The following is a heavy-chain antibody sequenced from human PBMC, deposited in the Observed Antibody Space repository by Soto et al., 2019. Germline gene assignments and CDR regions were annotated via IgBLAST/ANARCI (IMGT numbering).Heavy chain of an antibody. CDR2: INPSGGST. V-gene: IGHV1-46*03. Sequence: ASVKVSCKASGYTFTSYYMHWVRQAPGQGLEWMGIINPSGGSTSYAQKFQGRVTMTRDTSTSTVYMELSSLRSEDTAVYYYARESLDYGDYGHWFDPWGQGTLVTVSS. J-gene: IGHJ5*02. CDR1: GYTFTSYY. CDR3: ARESLDYGDYGHWFDP. D-gene: IGHD4-17*01.